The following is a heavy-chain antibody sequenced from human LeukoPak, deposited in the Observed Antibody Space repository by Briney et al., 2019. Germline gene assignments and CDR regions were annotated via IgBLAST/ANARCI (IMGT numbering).Heavy chain of an antibody. CDR1: GFTFSSYE. Sequence: PGGSLRLSCAASGFTFSSYEMNWVRQAPGKGLEWVSYISSSGSTIYYADSVKGRFTISRDNAKNSLYLQMNSLRAEDTAVYYCARDLRITMIQGDYFDYWGQGTLVTVSS. V-gene: IGHV3-48*03. J-gene: IGHJ4*02. CDR3: ARDLRITMIQGDYFDY. CDR2: ISSSGSTI. D-gene: IGHD3-22*01.